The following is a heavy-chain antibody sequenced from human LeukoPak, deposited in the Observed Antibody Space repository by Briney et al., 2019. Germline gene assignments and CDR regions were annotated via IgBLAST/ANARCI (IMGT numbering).Heavy chain of an antibody. Sequence: GESLKISCKGAGYSFTTYWIGWVRQMPGRGLEWMGIIYPGDSDARYSPSFQGQVTISADKSISTAYLQWSSLKASDTAMYYCARHRPAAAGTGFDYWGQGTLVTVSS. J-gene: IGHJ4*02. V-gene: IGHV5-51*01. CDR1: GYSFTTYW. D-gene: IGHD6-13*01. CDR3: ARHRPAAAGTGFDY. CDR2: IYPGDSDA.